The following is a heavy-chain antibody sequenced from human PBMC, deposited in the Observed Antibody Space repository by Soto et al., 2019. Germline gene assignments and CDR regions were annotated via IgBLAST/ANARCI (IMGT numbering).Heavy chain of an antibody. V-gene: IGHV3-30-3*01. CDR2: ISYDGSNK. J-gene: IGHJ6*02. CDR1: GFTFSSYA. CDR3: ARMASFYCSGGSCYPTYGMDV. Sequence: QVQLVESGGGVVQPGRSLRLSWAASGFTFSSYAMHWVRQAPGKGLEWVAVISYDGSNKYYADSVKGRFTISRDNSKNTLYLQMNSLRAEDTAVYYCARMASFYCSGGSCYPTYGMDVWGQGTTVTVSS. D-gene: IGHD2-15*01.